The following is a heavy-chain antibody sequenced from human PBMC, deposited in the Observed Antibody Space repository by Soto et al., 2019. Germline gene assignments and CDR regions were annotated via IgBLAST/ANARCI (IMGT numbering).Heavy chain of an antibody. J-gene: IGHJ5*01. CDR3: AKGTIAVTATFDS. CDR1: GFTFNTYG. CDR2: MSYDGGNQ. Sequence: PGGSLRLSCAASGFTFNTYGMHWVRQAPGKGLEWVAAMSYDGGNQHYADSVKGRFTVSRDNSKNTLYLQMNSLRAEDTAVYFCAKGTIAVTATFDSWGQGTLVTVSS. D-gene: IGHD6-19*01. V-gene: IGHV3-30*18.